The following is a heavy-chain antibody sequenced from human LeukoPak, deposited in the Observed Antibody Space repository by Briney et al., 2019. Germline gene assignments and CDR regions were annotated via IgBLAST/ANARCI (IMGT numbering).Heavy chain of an antibody. D-gene: IGHD2-21*02. J-gene: IGHJ4*02. Sequence: SVKVSCKASGGTFSSYAISWVRQAPGQGLEWMGRIIPILGIANYAQKFQGRVTITADKSTSTTYMELSSLRSEDTAVYYCATVVVTANTLDYWGQGTLVTVSS. CDR1: GGTFSSYA. CDR2: IIPILGIA. CDR3: ATVVVTANTLDY. V-gene: IGHV1-69*04.